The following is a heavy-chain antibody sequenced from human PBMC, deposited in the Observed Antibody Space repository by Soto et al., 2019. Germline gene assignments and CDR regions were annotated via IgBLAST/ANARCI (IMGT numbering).Heavy chain of an antibody. D-gene: IGHD3-10*01. CDR1: GFIMSNYR. CDR3: ARDTGRAMVRIYYGMDV. Sequence: GGSLRLSCVTSGFIMSNYRLNWVRQSPGKGLEWASLIQSGSGRTFYADSVRGRFTISRDDAQSSVFLQMNSLRAEDTAVYYCARDTGRAMVRIYYGMDVWGQGTTVTVSS. CDR2: IQSGSGRT. J-gene: IGHJ6*02. V-gene: IGHV3-21*06.